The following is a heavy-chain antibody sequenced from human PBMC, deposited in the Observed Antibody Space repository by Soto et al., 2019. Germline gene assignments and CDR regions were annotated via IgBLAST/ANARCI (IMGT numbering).Heavy chain of an antibody. J-gene: IGHJ4*02. CDR3: AKGPHTNVGWPYYFDS. CDR2: ISPRGETI. V-gene: IGHV3-48*02. CDR1: GFSLANYP. Sequence: DVQLVEFGGGFIQPGGSLRLSCVASGFSLANYPMNWVRQTPGKGLEWVSYISPRGETIYYTESVQGRFTISRDNARNSMSLQMNSLRDEDTALYYCAKGPHTNVGWPYYFDSWGQGVPVTVSS. D-gene: IGHD6-19*01.